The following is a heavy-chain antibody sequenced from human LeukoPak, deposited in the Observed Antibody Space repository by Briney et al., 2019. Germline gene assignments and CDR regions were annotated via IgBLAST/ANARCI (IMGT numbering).Heavy chain of an antibody. Sequence: GGSLRLSCAASGFTVSSNYMSWVRQAPGKGLEWVSIIYGGGSTLYADSVKGRFTISRDNSKNTLYLQMNSLRAEDTAVYYCARNYDFWSGYLSYWGQGTLVTVSS. CDR3: ARNYDFWSGYLSY. CDR2: IYGGGST. V-gene: IGHV3-66*01. CDR1: GFTVSSNY. D-gene: IGHD3-3*01. J-gene: IGHJ4*02.